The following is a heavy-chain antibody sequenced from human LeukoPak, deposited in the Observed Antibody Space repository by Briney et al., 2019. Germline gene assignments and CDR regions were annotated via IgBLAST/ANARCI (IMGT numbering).Heavy chain of an antibody. CDR3: AKEAWIFGVVTRNVFDI. V-gene: IGHV3-23*01. J-gene: IGHJ3*02. D-gene: IGHD3-3*01. Sequence: GGSLRLSCAASGFTFSSYAMSWVRQAPGKGLEWVSVISGNGGSTYYADSMKGRLTISRDNSKNTLYLQMNSLRAEDTAVYYCAKEAWIFGVVTRNVFDIWGQGTVVTVSS. CDR1: GFTFSSYA. CDR2: ISGNGGST.